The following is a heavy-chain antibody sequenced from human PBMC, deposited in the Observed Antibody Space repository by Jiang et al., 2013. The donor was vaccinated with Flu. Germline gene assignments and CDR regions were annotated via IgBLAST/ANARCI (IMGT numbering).Heavy chain of an antibody. CDR3: ARRSSNNLNWFDP. CDR2: IYNGGST. J-gene: IGHJ5*02. Sequence: GSGLVKPSETLSLTCTVSGVSISTYFWSWIRQPPGKGPEWIGYIYNGGSTYYNPSLKSRVTISVDTSKNQFSLRLSSVTAADTAVYYCARRSSNNLNWFDPWGQGILVTVSS. CDR1: GVSISTYF. D-gene: IGHD6-13*01. V-gene: IGHV4-59*08.